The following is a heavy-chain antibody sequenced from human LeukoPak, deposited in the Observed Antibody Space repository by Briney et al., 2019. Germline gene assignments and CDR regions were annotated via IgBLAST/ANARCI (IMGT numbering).Heavy chain of an antibody. CDR1: GSTFSNAW. Sequence: GGSLRLSCAASGSTFSNAWMSWVRQAPGKGLEWVGRIKCKAGGKTTAYAACVKGRVSSSSDDSNNTLYLQMNRLKTEDTAVYYCTSDPSFLAWLLSLDYYYGMDVWGQGTTVTVSS. J-gene: IGHJ6*02. CDR3: TSDPSFLAWLLSLDYYYGMDV. D-gene: IGHD3-3*01. CDR2: IKCKAGGKTT. V-gene: IGHV3-15*01.